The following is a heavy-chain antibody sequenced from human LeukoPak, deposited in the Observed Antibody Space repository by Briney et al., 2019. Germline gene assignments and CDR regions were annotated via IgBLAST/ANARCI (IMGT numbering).Heavy chain of an antibody. CDR1: GGSFSGYY. Sequence: PSETLSLTCAVYGGSFSGYYWTWIRQPPGKGLEWIGDIHFSGRVTYNTSLTRRGTITADTSNKQFSLKVNSVTAADTAVYYCARGTDAYKCGNSWGQGTLVTVSS. D-gene: IGHD5-24*01. J-gene: IGHJ4*02. V-gene: IGHV4-34*01. CDR3: ARGTDAYKCGNS. CDR2: IHFSGRV.